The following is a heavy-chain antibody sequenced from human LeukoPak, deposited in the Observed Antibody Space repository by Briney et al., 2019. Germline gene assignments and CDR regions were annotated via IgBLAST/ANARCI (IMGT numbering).Heavy chain of an antibody. Sequence: GGSLRLSCAASGFTFSSYDMHWVRQATGKGLEWVSAIGTTGDTYYPGSVKGRFTISRENARNSLYLHMNSLGAGDTAVYYCARGGLWFGEPIDYWGQGTLVTVSS. CDR3: ARGGLWFGEPIDY. D-gene: IGHD3-10*01. CDR1: GFTFSSYD. V-gene: IGHV3-13*01. CDR2: IGTTGDT. J-gene: IGHJ4*02.